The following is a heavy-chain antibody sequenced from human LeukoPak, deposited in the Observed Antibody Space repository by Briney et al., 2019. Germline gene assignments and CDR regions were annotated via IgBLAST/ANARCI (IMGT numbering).Heavy chain of an antibody. J-gene: IGHJ4*02. Sequence: GGSLRLSCAASGFTFSSYGMSSVCEAPGKGLGWVANIKQDGSEKYYVDSVKVRFTISRDNAKNSLYLQMNSLRAEDTAVYYCARDRASLVTGLGYWGQGTVVTVSS. V-gene: IGHV3-7*01. D-gene: IGHD2-21*02. CDR1: GFTFSSYG. CDR3: ARDRASLVTGLGY. CDR2: IKQDGSEK.